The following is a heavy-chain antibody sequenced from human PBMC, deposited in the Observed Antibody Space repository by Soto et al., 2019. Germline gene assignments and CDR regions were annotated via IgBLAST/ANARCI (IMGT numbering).Heavy chain of an antibody. CDR1: GFTFSSYG. J-gene: IGHJ6*02. CDR3: AKDRIAAAGTGGMDV. Sequence: GGSLRLSCAASGFTFSSYGMHWVRQAPGKGLEWVAVISYDGSNKYYADSVKGRFTISRDNSKNTLYLQMNSLRAEDTAVYYCAKDRIAAAGTGGMDVWGQGTTVTVSS. V-gene: IGHV3-30*18. CDR2: ISYDGSNK. D-gene: IGHD6-13*01.